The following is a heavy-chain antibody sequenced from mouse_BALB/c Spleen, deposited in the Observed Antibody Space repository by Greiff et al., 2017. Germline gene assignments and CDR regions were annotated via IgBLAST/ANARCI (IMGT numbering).Heavy chain of an antibody. V-gene: IGHV5-17*02. D-gene: IGHD1-1*02. Sequence: EVKVVESGGDLVKPGGSLKLSCAASGFTFSSFGMHWVRQAPEKGLEWVAYISSGSSTIYYADTVKGRFTISRDNPKNTLFLQMTSLRSEDTAMYYCARSGWAYAMDYWGQGTSVTVSS. CDR2: ISSGSSTI. J-gene: IGHJ4*01. CDR1: GFTFSSFG. CDR3: ARSGWAYAMDY.